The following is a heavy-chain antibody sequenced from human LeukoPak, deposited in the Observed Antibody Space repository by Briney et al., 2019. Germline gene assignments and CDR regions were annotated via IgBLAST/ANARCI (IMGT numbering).Heavy chain of an antibody. V-gene: IGHV1-69*13. CDR3: ARGSGETGGYYYVY. CDR1: GYTFTSYD. J-gene: IGHJ4*02. CDR2: IIPIFGTA. D-gene: IGHD3-22*01. Sequence: SVKVSCKASGYTFTSYDINWVRQAPGQGLEWMGGIIPIFGTANYAQKFQGRVTITADESTRTAYMELRTLRSEDTAIYYCARGSGETGGYYYVYWGRGTPVTVSS.